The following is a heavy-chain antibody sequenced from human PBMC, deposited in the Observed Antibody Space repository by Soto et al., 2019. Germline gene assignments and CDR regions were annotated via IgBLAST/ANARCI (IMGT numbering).Heavy chain of an antibody. CDR2: IYYSGST. V-gene: IGHV4-39*01. CDR3: ARLAMVRGVMWSFDV. D-gene: IGHD3-10*01. Sequence: QLQLQESGPGLVKPSETLSLTCTVSGGSISSDSYYWGWIRQPPGKGLEWIGSIYYSGSTYYNSSRKSRGTISVDRTKNQFSLKLSSVTAADTAVYYCARLAMVRGVMWSFDVWGRGTLVTVSS. J-gene: IGHJ2*01. CDR1: GGSISSDSYY.